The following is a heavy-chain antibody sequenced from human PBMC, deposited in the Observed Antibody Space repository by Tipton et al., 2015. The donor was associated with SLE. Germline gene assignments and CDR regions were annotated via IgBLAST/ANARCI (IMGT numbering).Heavy chain of an antibody. CDR2: INHSGTT. CDR3: ARYTGGGFYFDS. D-gene: IGHD2-2*02. CDR1: GYSISSGYY. J-gene: IGHJ4*02. V-gene: IGHV4-38-2*02. Sequence: TLSLTCTVSGYSISSGYYWSWVRQSPGKGLEWVATINHSGTTYYRPSLKSRVSISVDTSKNQFSLKLTSVTAADTAVYHCARYTGGGFYFDSWGQGTLVTVSS.